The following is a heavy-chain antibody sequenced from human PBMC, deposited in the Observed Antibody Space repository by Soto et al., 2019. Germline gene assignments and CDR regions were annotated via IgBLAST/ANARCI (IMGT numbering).Heavy chain of an antibody. CDR3: ARREIQGPIDY. D-gene: IGHD1-26*01. CDR2: IYYSGTT. CDR1: GYSISSSNW. J-gene: IGHJ4*02. Sequence: QVQLQESGPGLVKPSDTLSLTCAVSGYSISSSNWWGWIRQPPGKGLEWIGYIYYSGTTYYNPSLQSRVTMSVDTSENQFSLKLTSVTAVDTVVYYCARREIQGPIDYWGQGTLVTVSS. V-gene: IGHV4-28*01.